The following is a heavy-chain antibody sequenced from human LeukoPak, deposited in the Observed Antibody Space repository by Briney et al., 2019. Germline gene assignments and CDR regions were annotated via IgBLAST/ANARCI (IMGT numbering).Heavy chain of an antibody. V-gene: IGHV1-69*04. CDR3: ASAPNYGDYVSGWLDP. D-gene: IGHD4-17*01. Sequence: SVKLSCKASGATFSSYAISWVRQAPGQGLEWMGRIIPILGIANYAQKFQGRVTITADKSTSTAYRELSSLRSEDTAVYYCASAPNYGDYVSGWLDPWGQGNLVTVSS. J-gene: IGHJ5*02. CDR1: GATFSSYA. CDR2: IIPILGIA.